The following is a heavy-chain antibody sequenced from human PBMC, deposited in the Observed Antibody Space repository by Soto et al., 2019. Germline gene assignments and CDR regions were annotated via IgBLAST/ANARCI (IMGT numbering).Heavy chain of an antibody. CDR2: TYYRSKWYN. D-gene: IGHD2-15*01. J-gene: IGHJ4*02. CDR1: GKSVASDNIA. V-gene: IGHV6-1*01. CDR3: PRRPWSTLDY. Sequence: SPALSLPCAGFGKSVASDNIAWNWLRQSPWRGLEGLGRTYYRSKWYNEYAVSVRSRITINLDTSKNQFSLQLHSVTPEDPAVYYFPRRPWSTLDYWGQRAQATVS.